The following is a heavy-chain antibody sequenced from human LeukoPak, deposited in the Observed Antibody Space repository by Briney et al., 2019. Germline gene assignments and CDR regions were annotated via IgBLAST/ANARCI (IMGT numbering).Heavy chain of an antibody. Sequence: ASVKVSCKSSGYTSSSYGISWMRQAPGQGLEWMGWISTYNGNTNYAQKFQGRVTMTRDTSTSTVYMELSSLRSEDTAVYYCARDFGIAAAGTVDYWGQGTLVTVSS. D-gene: IGHD6-13*01. V-gene: IGHV1-18*01. CDR1: GYTSSSYG. CDR3: ARDFGIAAAGTVDY. CDR2: ISTYNGNT. J-gene: IGHJ4*02.